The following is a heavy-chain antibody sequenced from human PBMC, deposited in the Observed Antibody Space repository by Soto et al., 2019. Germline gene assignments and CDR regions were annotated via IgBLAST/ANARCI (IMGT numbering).Heavy chain of an antibody. V-gene: IGHV4-61*01. CDR1: GGSVSSGSYY. Sequence: SETLSLTCTVSGGSVSSGSYYWSWIRQPPGKGLEWIGYIYYSGSTNYNPSLKSRVTISVDTSKNQFSLKLSSVTAADTAVYCCAREVAYCGGDCYSQVYYYYYGMDVWGQGTTVTVSS. CDR2: IYYSGST. CDR3: AREVAYCGGDCYSQVYYYYYGMDV. D-gene: IGHD2-21*02. J-gene: IGHJ6*02.